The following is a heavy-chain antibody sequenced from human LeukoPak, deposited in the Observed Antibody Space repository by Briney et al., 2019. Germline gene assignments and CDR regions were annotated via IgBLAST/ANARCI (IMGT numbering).Heavy chain of an antibody. CDR3: ARVDFPKWELLGPNDY. CDR1: GFTFSSYS. Sequence: PGGSLRLSCAASGFTFSSYSMNWVRQAPGKGLEWVSSISSSSSYIYYADSVKGRFTISRDNAKNSLYLQMNSLRAEDTAVYCCARVDFPKWELLGPNDYWGQGTLVTVSS. CDR2: ISSSSSYI. J-gene: IGHJ4*02. D-gene: IGHD1-26*01. V-gene: IGHV3-21*01.